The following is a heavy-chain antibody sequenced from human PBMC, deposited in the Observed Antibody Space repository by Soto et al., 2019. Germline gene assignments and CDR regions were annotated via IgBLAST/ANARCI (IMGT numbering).Heavy chain of an antibody. CDR2: ISYDGSNK. CDR1: GFTFSSYA. Sequence: GGSLRLSCAASGFTFSSYAMHWVRQAPGKGLEWVAVISYDGSNKYYADSVKGRFTISRDNSKNTLYLQMNSLRAEDTAVYYCARGWSEYYDILTGYPPRYAFDIWGQGTMVTVSS. D-gene: IGHD3-9*01. J-gene: IGHJ3*02. V-gene: IGHV3-30-3*01. CDR3: ARGWSEYYDILTGYPPRYAFDI.